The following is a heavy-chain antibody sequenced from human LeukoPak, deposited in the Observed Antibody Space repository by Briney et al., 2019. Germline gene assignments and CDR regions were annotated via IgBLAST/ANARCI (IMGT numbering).Heavy chain of an antibody. CDR3: ARHEFGRRFLEWLSNGDY. CDR1: GYSISSGYY. J-gene: IGHJ4*02. D-gene: IGHD3-3*01. CDR2: IYHSGST. V-gene: IGHV4-38-2*01. Sequence: PETLSLTCAVSGYSISSGYYWGWIRQPPGKGLEWIGSIYHSGSTYYNPSLKSRVTISVDTSKNQFSLKLSSVTAADTAVYYCARHEFGRRFLEWLSNGDYWGQGTLVTVSS.